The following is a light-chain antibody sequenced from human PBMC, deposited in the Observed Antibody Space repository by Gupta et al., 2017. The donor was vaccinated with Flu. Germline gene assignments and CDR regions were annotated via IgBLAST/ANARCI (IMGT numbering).Light chain of an antibody. CDR3: SSFTSSSTLL. J-gene: IGLJ2*01. CDR1: SSDIGSYKF. CDR2: EVS. V-gene: IGLV2-14*02. Sequence: QSALPQPASVSRPPGQSIALSCTGPSSDIGSYKFVSWYQQHPGKVPKLIIYEVSGRPSGVADRFSGSKSGNTASLTISGLQAEDEALYYGSSFTSSSTLLFGGGTKLTVL.